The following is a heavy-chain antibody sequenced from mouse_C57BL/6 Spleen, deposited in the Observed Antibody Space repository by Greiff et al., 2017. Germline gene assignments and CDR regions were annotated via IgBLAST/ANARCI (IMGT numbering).Heavy chain of an antibody. CDR2: IHPNSGST. CDR1: GYTFTSYW. D-gene: IGHD1-1*01. J-gene: IGHJ4*01. V-gene: IGHV1-64*01. CDR3: ARSTVVDAMDY. Sequence: QVQLQQPGAELVKPGASVKLSCKASGYTFTSYWMHWVKQRPGQGLEWIGMIHPNSGSTNYNEKFKSKATLTVDKSSSTAYMQLSSLTSEDYAVYFCARSTVVDAMDYWGQGTSVTVSS.